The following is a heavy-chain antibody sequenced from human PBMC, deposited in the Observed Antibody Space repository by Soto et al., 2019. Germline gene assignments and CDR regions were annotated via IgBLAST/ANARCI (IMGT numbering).Heavy chain of an antibody. CDR3: ARDRGPMEVGIIAVAGTWNWFDP. CDR1: GGTFSSYA. CDR2: IIPIFGTA. V-gene: IGHV1-69*13. D-gene: IGHD6-19*01. Sequence: SVKVSCKASGGTFSSYAISWVRQAPGQGLEWMGGIIPIFGTANYAQKFQGRVTITADESTSTAYMELSSLRSEDTAVYYCARDRGPMEVGIIAVAGTWNWFDPWGQGTLVTISS. J-gene: IGHJ5*02.